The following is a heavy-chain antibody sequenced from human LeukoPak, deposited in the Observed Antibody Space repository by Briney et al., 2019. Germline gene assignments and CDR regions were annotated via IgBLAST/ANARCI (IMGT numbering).Heavy chain of an antibody. J-gene: IGHJ6*02. CDR2: ISAYNGNT. V-gene: IGHV1-18*01. Sequence: ASVKVSCKASGYTFTSYGISWVRQAPGQGLEWMGWISAYNGNTNYAQKLQGRVAMTTDTSTSTAYMELRSLRSDDTAVYYCARATYSSSWYVNYYYYGMDVWGQGTTVTVSS. CDR3: ARATYSSSWYVNYYYYGMDV. D-gene: IGHD6-13*01. CDR1: GYTFTSYG.